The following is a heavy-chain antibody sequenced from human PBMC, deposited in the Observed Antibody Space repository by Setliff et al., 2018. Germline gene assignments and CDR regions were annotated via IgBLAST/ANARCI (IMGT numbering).Heavy chain of an antibody. J-gene: IGHJ4*02. V-gene: IGHV4-38-2*02. CDR1: GYSISSGYY. CDR2: IYYSGST. D-gene: IGHD1-20*01. Sequence: SETLSLTCTVSGYSISSGYYWGWIRQPPGKGLEWIGCIYYSGSTYYNPSLKSRVTISLDTSKNQFSPKLTSVTAADTAVYYCASGLNWLSSTEFDYWGQGTLVTVSS. CDR3: ASGLNWLSSTEFDY.